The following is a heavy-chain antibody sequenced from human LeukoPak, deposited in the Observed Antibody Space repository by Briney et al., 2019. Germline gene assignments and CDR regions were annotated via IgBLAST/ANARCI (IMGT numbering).Heavy chain of an antibody. J-gene: IGHJ3*02. D-gene: IGHD6-19*01. CDR1: GFTFSSYS. Sequence: GGSLRLSCAASGFTFSSYSMNWVCQAPGKGLEWVSSISSSSSYIYYADSVKGRFTISRDNAKNSLYLQMNSLRAEDTAVYYCARPSTQGRVAGAFDIWGQGTMVTVSS. V-gene: IGHV3-21*01. CDR2: ISSSSSYI. CDR3: ARPSTQGRVAGAFDI.